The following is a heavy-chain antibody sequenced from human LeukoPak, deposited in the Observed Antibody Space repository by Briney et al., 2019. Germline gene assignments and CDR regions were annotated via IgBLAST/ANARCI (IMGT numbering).Heavy chain of an antibody. CDR1: GYTFTSYD. D-gene: IGHD3/OR15-3a*01. V-gene: IGHV1-8*03. Sequence: SVKVSCKASGYTFTSYDINWVRQATGQGPEWMGWVNPDTGNTGFAQKFQGRVTITQNNSVMTVYMELSSLTSEDTAVYYCARRGLVAGIYDLVYGFDIWGQGTMVTVSS. J-gene: IGHJ3*02. CDR2: VNPDTGNT. CDR3: ARRGLVAGIYDLVYGFDI.